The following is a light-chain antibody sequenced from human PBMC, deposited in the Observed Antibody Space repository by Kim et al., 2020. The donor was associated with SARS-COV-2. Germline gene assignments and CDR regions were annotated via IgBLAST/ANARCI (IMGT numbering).Light chain of an antibody. Sequence: EIVLTQSPGTLSLSPGERATLSCRASQSVGSNSLAWYQQKPGQAPRLLIYGASSRATGIPDRFSGSGSGTDFTLTISRLEPEDFAVYYCQQYGGSPRTFGQGTKVEIK. J-gene: IGKJ1*01. CDR1: QSVGSNS. CDR3: QQYGGSPRT. CDR2: GAS. V-gene: IGKV3-20*01.